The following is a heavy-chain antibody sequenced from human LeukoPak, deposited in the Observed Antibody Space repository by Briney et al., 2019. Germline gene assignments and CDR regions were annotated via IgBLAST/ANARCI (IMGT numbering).Heavy chain of an antibody. V-gene: IGHV3-23*01. D-gene: IGHD6-13*01. Sequence: GGSLRLPCAASGFTLSSYAMTWVRQAPGRGLEWVSSVDGGGGTYYADSVKGRFTISRDNSKDTLYLQMNGLRAEDTAVYFCAKQSAGSAAWYSLHYDFWGQGTLVTVSS. CDR3: AKQSAGSAAWYSLHYDF. CDR1: GFTLSSYA. CDR2: VDGGGGT. J-gene: IGHJ4*02.